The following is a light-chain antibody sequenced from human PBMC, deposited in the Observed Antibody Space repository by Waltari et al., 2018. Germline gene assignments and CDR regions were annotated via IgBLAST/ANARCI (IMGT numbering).Light chain of an antibody. CDR1: RLDVGGYNS. J-gene: IGLJ1*01. CDR2: EVS. Sequence: QSALTQPASVSGSPGQSITISCTGNRLDVGGYNSVSWYQQHPGKAPQLMIYEVSNRPSGVSNRFSGSKSGNTASLTISGLQAEDEADYYCSSYTSSSTLLYVFGTGTKVTVL. CDR3: SSYTSSSTLLYV. V-gene: IGLV2-14*01.